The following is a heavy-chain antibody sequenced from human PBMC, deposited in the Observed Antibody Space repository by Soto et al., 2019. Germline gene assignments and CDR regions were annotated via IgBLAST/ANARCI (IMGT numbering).Heavy chain of an antibody. J-gene: IGHJ4*02. Sequence: LSLTCTVSGGSISSADFFWTWLRQPPGKGLEWLGYIYYSGTTYYNPPLKGRLIISIDTSRNQFSLSLNSVTAADTAVYFCAREPYLPMARNDFWGQGAQVTVSS. D-gene: IGHD3-10*01. CDR2: IYYSGTT. CDR3: AREPYLPMARNDF. V-gene: IGHV4-30-4*01. CDR1: GGSISSADFF.